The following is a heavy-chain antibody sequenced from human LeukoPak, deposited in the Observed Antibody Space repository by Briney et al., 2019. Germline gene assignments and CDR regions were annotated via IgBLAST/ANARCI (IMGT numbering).Heavy chain of an antibody. V-gene: IGHV3-7*01. CDR2: IEQDGSEK. Sequence: PGGSLRLSCAVSGFTFSAYWMSWVRQAPGKGLEWVANIEQDGSEKYFVDSVKGRFTISRDNAKNSLYLRMNSLRAEDTAVYYCARLMATTAGFDYWGQGTLVTVSS. CDR3: ARLMATTAGFDY. J-gene: IGHJ4*02. CDR1: GFTFSAYW. D-gene: IGHD5-24*01.